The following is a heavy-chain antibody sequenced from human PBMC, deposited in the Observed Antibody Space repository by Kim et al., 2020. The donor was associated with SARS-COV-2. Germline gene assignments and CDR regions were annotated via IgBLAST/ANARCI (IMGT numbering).Heavy chain of an antibody. V-gene: IGHV1-2*05. J-gene: IGHJ4*02. Sequence: ASVKVSCKASGYTFTGYFIHWVRQAPGQGLEWMGRINPNSGVTMYAQRFQGRVTMTRDTSIRTAYMELSRLRSDDTVVYYCARGLPLQVAGGETHLRLFDYWGQGTLVTVSS. CDR3: ARGLPLQVAGGETHLRLFDY. CDR2: INPNSGVT. CDR1: GYTFTGYF. D-gene: IGHD3-16*01.